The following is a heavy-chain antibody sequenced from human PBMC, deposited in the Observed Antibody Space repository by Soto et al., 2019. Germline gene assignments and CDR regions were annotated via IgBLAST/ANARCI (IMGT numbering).Heavy chain of an antibody. CDR3: ARRIGNSGYDPYYFDY. J-gene: IGHJ4*02. D-gene: IGHD5-12*01. V-gene: IGHV3-48*01. Sequence: GSLRLSCAASGFTFSSYSMNWVRQAPGKGLEWVSYISSSSSTIYYADSVKGRFTISRDNAKNSLYLQMNSLRAEDTAVYYCARRIGNSGYDPYYFDYWGQGTLVTVSS. CDR1: GFTFSSYS. CDR2: ISSSSSTI.